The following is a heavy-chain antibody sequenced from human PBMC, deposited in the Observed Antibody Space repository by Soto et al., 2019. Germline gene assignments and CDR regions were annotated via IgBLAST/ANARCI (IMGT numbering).Heavy chain of an antibody. D-gene: IGHD3-22*01. CDR2: IYPGDSDT. V-gene: IGHV5-51*01. Sequence: EVQLVQSGAEVKKPGESLKISCKGSGYSFTSYWIGWVRQMPGKGLEWMGIIYPGDSDTRYSPSFQGQVTISADKSISTAYLQWSSLKASDTAMYYCARKNKYYYDSSGYYPFDYWGQGTLVTVSS. CDR1: GYSFTSYW. CDR3: ARKNKYYYDSSGYYPFDY. J-gene: IGHJ4*02.